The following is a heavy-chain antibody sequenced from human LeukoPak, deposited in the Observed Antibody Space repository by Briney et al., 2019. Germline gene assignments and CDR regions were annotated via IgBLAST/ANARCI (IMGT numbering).Heavy chain of an antibody. Sequence: GASVKVSCQASGCTFTGYCIHWVRQAPGQGLEWMGWIDPNSGGTNYAQRFQGRVTMTRDTSISTAYMELSRLRSDDTAVYYCARGPRITMVRGVIGYFDYWGQGTLVTVSS. CDR1: GCTFTGYC. D-gene: IGHD3-10*01. V-gene: IGHV1-2*02. CDR2: IDPNSGGT. CDR3: ARGPRITMVRGVIGYFDY. J-gene: IGHJ4*02.